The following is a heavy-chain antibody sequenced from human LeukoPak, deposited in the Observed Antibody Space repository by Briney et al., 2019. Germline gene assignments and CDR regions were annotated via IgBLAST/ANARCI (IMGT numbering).Heavy chain of an antibody. V-gene: IGHV4-34*01. J-gene: IGHJ4*02. CDR1: GRSFSGYY. CDR2: INHSGST. D-gene: IGHD6-19*01. Sequence: SETLSLTCAVYGRSFSGYYWSWIRQPPGKGLEWIGEINHSGSTNYNPSLKSRVTISVDTSKNQFSLKLSSVTAADTAVYYCARDPIAVAGTLDYWGQGTLVTVSS. CDR3: ARDPIAVAGTLDY.